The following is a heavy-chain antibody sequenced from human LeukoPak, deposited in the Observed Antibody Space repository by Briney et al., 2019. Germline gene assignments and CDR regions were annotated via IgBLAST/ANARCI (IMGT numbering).Heavy chain of an antibody. D-gene: IGHD5-24*01. J-gene: IGHJ4*02. CDR1: GFTFSNYG. CDR3: ARDPVSEGYRHFDY. V-gene: IGHV3-33*01. CDR2: YWYDVCNK. Sequence: GGSLRLSCAVSGFTFSNYGMHWVRQAPGKGLEWVAGYWYDVCNKYYADSVKGRFTISRDNSRNTLYLQMNSLSAEDTAVYYCARDPVSEGYRHFDYWGQATLVTVPS.